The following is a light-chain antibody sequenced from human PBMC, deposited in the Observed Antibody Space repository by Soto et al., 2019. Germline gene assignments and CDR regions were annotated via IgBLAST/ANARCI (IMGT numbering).Light chain of an antibody. V-gene: IGKV3-15*01. CDR2: AAS. Sequence: IVMTQSPATLPVSPGERATLSCRATQRVSTNLAWYQQKPGQAPRLLICAASSRATGVPARFSGSGSGTEFTLTISSLQSEDFALYYCQQYNNWPYTFGQGTRLEVK. J-gene: IGKJ2*01. CDR1: QRVSTN. CDR3: QQYNNWPYT.